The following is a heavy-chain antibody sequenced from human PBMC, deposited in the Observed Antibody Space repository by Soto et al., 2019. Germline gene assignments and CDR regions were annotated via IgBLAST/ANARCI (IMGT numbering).Heavy chain of an antibody. V-gene: IGHV3-74*01. Sequence: GGSLRLSCAASGFTFSSYWMHWVRQAPGKGLVWVSRINSDGSSTSYADSVKGRFTISRDNAKNTLYLQMNSLRAEDTAVYYCARGPLSSSSWFIFDYWGQGTLVTVSS. CDR1: GFTFSSYW. CDR3: ARGPLSSSSWFIFDY. D-gene: IGHD6-13*01. CDR2: INSDGSST. J-gene: IGHJ4*02.